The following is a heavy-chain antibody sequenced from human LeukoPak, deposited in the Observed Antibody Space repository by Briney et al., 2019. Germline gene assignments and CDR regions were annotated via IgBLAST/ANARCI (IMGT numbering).Heavy chain of an antibody. Sequence: SETLSLTCTVSGGSISSYYWSWIRQPPGKGLEWIGSIYYSGSTYYNPSLKSRVTISVDTSKNQFSLKLSSVTAADTAVYYCARPGLGSGWYSGFDYWGQGTLVTVSS. CDR2: IYYSGST. J-gene: IGHJ4*02. CDR3: ARPGLGSGWYSGFDY. D-gene: IGHD6-19*01. V-gene: IGHV4-39*01. CDR1: GGSISSYY.